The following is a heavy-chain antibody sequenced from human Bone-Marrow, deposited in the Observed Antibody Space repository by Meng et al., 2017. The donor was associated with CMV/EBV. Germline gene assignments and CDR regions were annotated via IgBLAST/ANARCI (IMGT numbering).Heavy chain of an antibody. CDR3: ARGVSYDSSGYYSGLDWFDP. D-gene: IGHD3-22*01. V-gene: IGHV1-69*06. Sequence: FSSYALRWVRQAPGQGLEWMGGIIPIFGTANYAQKFQGRVTITADKSTSTAYMELSSLRSEDTAVYYCARGVSYDSSGYYSGLDWFDPWGQGTLVTVSS. CDR2: IIPIFGTA. CDR1: FSSYA. J-gene: IGHJ5*02.